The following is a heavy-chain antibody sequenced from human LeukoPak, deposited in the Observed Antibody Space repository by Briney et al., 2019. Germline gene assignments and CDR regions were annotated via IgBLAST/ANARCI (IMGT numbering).Heavy chain of an antibody. Sequence: GGSLRLSCAASGLTFSIHWMSWVRQAPGKGLEWVANIKQDGSEKYYVDSVKGRFTISRDNAKNSLYLQMNSLRAEDTDVYYCARGLYYDFWSGYYPFDYWGQGTLVTVSS. CDR2: IKQDGSEK. J-gene: IGHJ4*02. D-gene: IGHD3-3*01. V-gene: IGHV3-7*01. CDR3: ARGLYYDFWSGYYPFDY. CDR1: GLTFSIHW.